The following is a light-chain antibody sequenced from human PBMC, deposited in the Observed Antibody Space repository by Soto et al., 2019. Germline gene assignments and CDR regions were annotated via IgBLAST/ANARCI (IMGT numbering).Light chain of an antibody. J-gene: IGKJ1*01. V-gene: IGKV3-11*01. Sequence: EIVLTQSPGTLSLSPGERATLSCRASQSVSSYLAWYQQKPGQAPRLLIYDASNRATGIPARFRGSGSGTDFTLTISSLEPEDFAVYYCQQRSNWPPTWTFGQGTKVEIK. CDR3: QQRSNWPPTWT. CDR1: QSVSSY. CDR2: DAS.